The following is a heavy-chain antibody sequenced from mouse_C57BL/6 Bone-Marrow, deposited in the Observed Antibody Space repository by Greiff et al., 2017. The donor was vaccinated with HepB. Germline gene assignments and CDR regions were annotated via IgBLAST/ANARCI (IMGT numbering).Heavy chain of an antibody. CDR2: ISNGGGST. Sequence: EVQLVESGGGLVQPGGSLKLSCAASGFTFSDYYMYWVRQTPEKRLEWVAYISNGGGSTYYPDNVKGRFTISRDNAKNTLYLQMSRLKSEDTAMYYCARHGGSNYWYFDVWGTGTTVTVSS. CDR1: GFTFSDYY. CDR3: ARHGGSNYWYFDV. J-gene: IGHJ1*03. D-gene: IGHD1-1*01. V-gene: IGHV5-12*01.